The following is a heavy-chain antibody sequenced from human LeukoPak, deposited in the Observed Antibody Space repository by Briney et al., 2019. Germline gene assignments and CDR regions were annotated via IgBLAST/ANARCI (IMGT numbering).Heavy chain of an antibody. Sequence: GGSLRLSCAASGFTFSDYYMTWIRQVPGKGLEWVSYISGVADVIYYADSVKGRFTISRDNAKSSVYLQMNSLRVEDTALYYCARGGAHGMDVWGQGTTVAVSS. CDR1: GFTFSDYY. J-gene: IGHJ6*02. CDR2: ISGVADVI. CDR3: ARGGAHGMDV. D-gene: IGHD1-26*01. V-gene: IGHV3-11*01.